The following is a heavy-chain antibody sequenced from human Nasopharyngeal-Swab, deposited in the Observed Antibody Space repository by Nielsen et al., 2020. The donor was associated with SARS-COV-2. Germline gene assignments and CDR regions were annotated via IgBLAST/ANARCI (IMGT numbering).Heavy chain of an antibody. J-gene: IGHJ6*02. D-gene: IGHD2-21*01. CDR1: GGTFSSYA. Sequence: SVKVSCKASGGTFSSYAISWVRQPPGQGLEWMGGIIIIFGTANYAQKFQGRVTITADDSTSTAYMELSSLRSEDTAVYYCARPAIAEPYYYFYGMDVWGQGTTVTVS. CDR2: IIIIFGTA. V-gene: IGHV1-69*13. CDR3: ARPAIAEPYYYFYGMDV.